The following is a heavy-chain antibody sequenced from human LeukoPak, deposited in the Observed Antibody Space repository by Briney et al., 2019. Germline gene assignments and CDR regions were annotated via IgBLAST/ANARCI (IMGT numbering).Heavy chain of an antibody. CDR3: ATLGTDYYGSGSYYYYYMDV. CDR2: ISYDGSNK. Sequence: PGGSLRLSCAASGFTFSSYGMHWVRQAPGKGLEWVAVISYDGSNKYYADSVKGRFTISRDNSKNTLYLQMNSLRAEDTAVYYCATLGTDYYGSGSYYYYYMDVWGKGTTVTVSS. V-gene: IGHV3-30*03. J-gene: IGHJ6*03. CDR1: GFTFSSYG. D-gene: IGHD3-10*01.